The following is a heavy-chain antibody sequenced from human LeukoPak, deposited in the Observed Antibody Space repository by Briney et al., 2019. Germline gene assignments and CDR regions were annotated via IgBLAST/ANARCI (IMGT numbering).Heavy chain of an antibody. Sequence: GASVKVSCKASGGTFSSYAISWVRQAPGQGLEWMGGIIPIFGTANYAQKFQGRVTITTDESTSTAYMELSSLRSEDTAVYYCATPGSIAARQYWFDPWGQGTLVTVSS. D-gene: IGHD6-6*01. CDR3: ATPGSIAARQYWFDP. CDR2: IIPIFGTA. CDR1: GGTFSSYA. V-gene: IGHV1-69*05. J-gene: IGHJ5*02.